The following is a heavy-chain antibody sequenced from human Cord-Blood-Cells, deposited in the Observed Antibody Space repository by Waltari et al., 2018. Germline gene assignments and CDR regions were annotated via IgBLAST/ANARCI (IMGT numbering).Heavy chain of an antibody. Sequence: QVQLVQSGAEVKKPGASVKVSCKASGYTFPGYYMHWVRQAPGQGLEWMGWINPNSGGTNYAQKFQGWVTMTRDTSISTADMELSRLRSDDTAVYYCARAEGSSGWYYFDYWGQGTLVTVSS. CDR2: INPNSGGT. J-gene: IGHJ4*02. CDR3: ARAEGSSGWYYFDY. D-gene: IGHD6-19*01. CDR1: GYTFPGYY. V-gene: IGHV1-2*04.